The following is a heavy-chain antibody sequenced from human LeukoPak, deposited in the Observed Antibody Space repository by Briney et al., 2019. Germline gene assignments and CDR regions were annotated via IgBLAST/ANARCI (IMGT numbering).Heavy chain of an antibody. CDR3: ARPLGYSSSSIPGY. Sequence: PAGGSLRLSCAASGFIFSSYWMTWVRQAPGKGLEWVANMKQGGSERYYVDSVKGRFTISRDNSKNTLYLQMGSLRAEDMAVYYCARPLGYSSSSIPGYWGQGTLVTVSS. J-gene: IGHJ4*02. D-gene: IGHD6-13*01. CDR2: MKQGGSER. CDR1: GFIFSSYW. V-gene: IGHV3-7*01.